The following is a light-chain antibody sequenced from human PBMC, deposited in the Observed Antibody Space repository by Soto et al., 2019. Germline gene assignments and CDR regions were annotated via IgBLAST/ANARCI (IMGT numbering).Light chain of an antibody. J-gene: IGKJ3*01. CDR1: QSINTY. V-gene: IGKV1-39*01. Sequence: FQMTQSPSSLSASVGARVTITCRASQSINTYLNWYQFKPGKAPKLLIFSSSNLQTGVPSRFSGSASRTHFTLTITRLHPEDSATYSCQQSYSTRFTFGPGTQVEI. CDR3: QQSYSTRFT. CDR2: SSS.